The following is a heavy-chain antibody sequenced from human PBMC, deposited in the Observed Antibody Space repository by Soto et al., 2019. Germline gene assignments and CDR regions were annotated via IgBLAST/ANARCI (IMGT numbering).Heavy chain of an antibody. CDR2: IYYSGST. D-gene: IGHD1-1*01. Sequence: QVQLQESGPGLVKPSQTLSLTCTVSGGSISSGGYYWSWIRQHPGKGLEWIGYIYYSGSTYYNPSLTSRLTISVDTSKNQCSLKLSSVTAADTAVYYCARQLRPLHRAFDIWGQGTMVTVSS. V-gene: IGHV4-31*03. J-gene: IGHJ3*02. CDR1: GGSISSGGYY. CDR3: ARQLRPLHRAFDI.